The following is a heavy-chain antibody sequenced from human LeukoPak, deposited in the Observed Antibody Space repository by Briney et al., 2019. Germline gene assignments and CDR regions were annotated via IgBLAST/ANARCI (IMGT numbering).Heavy chain of an antibody. V-gene: IGHV3-33*01. Sequence: PGRSLRLSCAASGFTFSSYGMHWVRQAPGKGLEWVAVIWYDGSNKYYADSVKGRFTISRDNSKNTLYQQMNSLRAEDTAVYYCARAWGRDGYSPADYWGQGTLVTVSS. D-gene: IGHD5-24*01. CDR3: ARAWGRDGYSPADY. J-gene: IGHJ4*02. CDR1: GFTFSSYG. CDR2: IWYDGSNK.